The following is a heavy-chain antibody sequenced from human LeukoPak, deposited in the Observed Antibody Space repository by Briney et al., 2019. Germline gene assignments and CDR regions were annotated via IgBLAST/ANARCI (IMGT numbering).Heavy chain of an antibody. J-gene: IGHJ4*02. CDR3: ARWWLQCFDY. CDR1: GFTFSSYA. D-gene: IGHD5-24*01. Sequence: PGGSLRLSCAASGFTFSSYAMSWVRQAPGKGLEWVSVIYSGGSTYYADSVKGRFTISRDNSKNTLYLQMNSLRAEDTAVYYCARWWLQCFDYWGQGTLVTVSS. V-gene: IGHV3-53*01. CDR2: IYSGGST.